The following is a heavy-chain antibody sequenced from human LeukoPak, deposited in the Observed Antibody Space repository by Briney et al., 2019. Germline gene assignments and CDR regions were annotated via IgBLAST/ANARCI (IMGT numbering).Heavy chain of an antibody. CDR2: INPNSGGT. J-gene: IGHJ4*02. V-gene: IGHV1-2*02. CDR3: ADEFGLKWLAD. D-gene: IGHD6-19*01. Sequence: GASVKVSCKASGYTFTGYYMHWVRQAPGQGLEWMGWINPNSGGTKYAQKFQGRVTMTRDTSISTAYMELGRLRSDDTAVYYCADEFGLKWLADWGPGTLVTVSS. CDR1: GYTFTGYY.